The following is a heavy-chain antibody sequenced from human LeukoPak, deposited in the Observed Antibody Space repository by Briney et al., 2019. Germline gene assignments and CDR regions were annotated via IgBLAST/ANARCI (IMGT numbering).Heavy chain of an antibody. J-gene: IGHJ4*02. CDR3: ARDHKAAAGRDFDY. V-gene: IGHV3-48*02. CDR1: GFTFSSYS. D-gene: IGHD6-13*01. Sequence: PGGSLRLSCAASGFTFSSYSINWVRQAPGKELEWVSYISSSSSAIYYADSVKGRFTISRDNAKNSLYLQMNGLRDEDTAVYYCARDHKAAAGRDFDYWGQGTLVTVYS. CDR2: ISSSSSAI.